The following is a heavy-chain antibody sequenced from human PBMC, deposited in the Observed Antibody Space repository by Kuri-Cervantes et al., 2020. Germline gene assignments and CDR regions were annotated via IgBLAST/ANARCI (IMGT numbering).Heavy chain of an antibody. CDR2: INSDGSST. CDR1: GFTFSSYW. J-gene: IGHJ6*02. V-gene: IGHV3-74*01. Sequence: GESLKISCAASGFTFSSYWMHWVRQAPGKGLVWVSRINSDGSSTSYADSVKGRFTISRDNSKNTLYLQMNSLRAEDTAVYYCAKGLQLGQYSGWYLMGHYYYYGMDVWGQGTTVTVSS. CDR3: AKGLQLGQYSGWYLMGHYYYYGMDV. D-gene: IGHD6-19*01.